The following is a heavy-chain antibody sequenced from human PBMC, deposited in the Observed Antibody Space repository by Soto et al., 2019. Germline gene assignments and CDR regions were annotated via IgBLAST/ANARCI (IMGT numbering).Heavy chain of an antibody. V-gene: IGHV3-7*04. D-gene: IGHD7-27*01. CDR2: IKPDGSER. Sequence: EVQLVESGGGLVQPGGSLRLSCAASGFTFGTYWMTWVRQPPGKGLECVADIKPDGSERYYVDSVKGRFTISRDNAKNSLYLHMNSLRGEDTAVYYCATDLNWEHYWGQGTLVTVSS. CDR3: ATDLNWEHY. J-gene: IGHJ4*02. CDR1: GFTFGTYW.